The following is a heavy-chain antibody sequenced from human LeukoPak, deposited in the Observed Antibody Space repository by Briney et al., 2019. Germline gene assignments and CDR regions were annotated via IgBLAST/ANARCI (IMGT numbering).Heavy chain of an antibody. CDR2: INPNSGGT. CDR3: ASQCRYSYYYYMDV. Sequence: ASVKVSCKASGYTFTGYYMHWVRQAPGQGLEWMGWINPNSGGTNYAQKFQGRVTMTRDTSISTAYMEPSRLRSDDTAVYYFASQCRYSYYYYMDVWGKGTTVTVSS. V-gene: IGHV1-2*02. J-gene: IGHJ6*03. D-gene: IGHD5/OR15-5a*01. CDR1: GYTFTGYY.